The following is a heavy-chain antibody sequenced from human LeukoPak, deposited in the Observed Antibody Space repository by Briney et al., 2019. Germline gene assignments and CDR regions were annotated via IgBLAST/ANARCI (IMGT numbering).Heavy chain of an antibody. CDR1: GFTFSSYA. Sequence: GGSLRLSCAASGFTFSSYAMSWVRQAPGKGLEWVSAISGSGGSTYYADSVKGRFTISRDNAKNSLYLQMNSLRAEDTAVYYCARESIVGATHFDYWGQGTLVTVSS. D-gene: IGHD1-26*01. J-gene: IGHJ4*02. V-gene: IGHV3-23*01. CDR2: ISGSGGST. CDR3: ARESIVGATHFDY.